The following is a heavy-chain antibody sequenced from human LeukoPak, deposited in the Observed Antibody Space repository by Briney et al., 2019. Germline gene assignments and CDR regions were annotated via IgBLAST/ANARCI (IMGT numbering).Heavy chain of an antibody. D-gene: IGHD2-2*02. CDR1: GFTFSSYG. J-gene: IGHJ4*02. V-gene: IGHV3-64*01. CDR2: ISSNGGST. CDR3: ARGAVPAAIKGYFDY. Sequence: GGSLRLSCAASGFTFSSYGMHWVRQAPGKGLEYVSAISSNGGSTYYANSVKGRFTISRDNSKNTLYLQMGSLRAEDMAVYYCARGAVPAAIKGYFDYWGQGTLVTVSS.